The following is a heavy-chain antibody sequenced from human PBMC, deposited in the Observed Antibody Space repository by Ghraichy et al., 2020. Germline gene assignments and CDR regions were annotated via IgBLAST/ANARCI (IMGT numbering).Heavy chain of an antibody. Sequence: GGSLRLSCAASGFTFSSYSMNWVRQAPGKGLEWVSYISSSSSTIYYADSVKGRFTISRDNAKNSLYLQMNSLRDEDTAVYYCARDLEDIVVVVAATRGGYFDYWGQGTLVTVSS. J-gene: IGHJ4*02. D-gene: IGHD2-15*01. V-gene: IGHV3-48*02. CDR2: ISSSSSTI. CDR1: GFTFSSYS. CDR3: ARDLEDIVVVVAATRGGYFDY.